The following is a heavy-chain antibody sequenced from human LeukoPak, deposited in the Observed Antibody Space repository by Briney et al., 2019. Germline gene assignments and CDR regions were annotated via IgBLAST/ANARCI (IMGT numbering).Heavy chain of an antibody. CDR3: ARVVAAAGKFDY. V-gene: IGHV4-34*01. CDR1: GGSFSGYY. Sequence: KPSETLSVTCAVDGGSFSGYYWSWIRPPPSQRLEWIGEINHSGSTNYNPSLKSRVTISVDTSKNQFSLKLSSVTAADTAVYYCARVVAAAGKFDYWGQGTLVTVSS. D-gene: IGHD6-13*01. J-gene: IGHJ4*02. CDR2: INHSGST.